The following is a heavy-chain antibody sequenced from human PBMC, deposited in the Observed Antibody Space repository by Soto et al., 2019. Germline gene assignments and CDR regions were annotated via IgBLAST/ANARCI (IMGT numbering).Heavy chain of an antibody. CDR1: GGSISSYY. J-gene: IGHJ5*02. CDR2: SYSSGST. Sequence: QVQLQASGPGLVKPSETLSLTCTVCGGSISSYYWSWIRQPPGKGLEWIGYSYSSGSTNYNPSLKSRVTISVDTSKNQFSLKLSSVTAADTAVYYCARLRTYGLGCFDPWGQGTLVTVSS. D-gene: IGHD3-16*01. V-gene: IGHV4-59*01. CDR3: ARLRTYGLGCFDP.